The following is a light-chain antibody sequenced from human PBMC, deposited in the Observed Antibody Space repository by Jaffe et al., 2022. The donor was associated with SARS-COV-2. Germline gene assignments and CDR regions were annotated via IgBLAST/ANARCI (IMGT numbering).Light chain of an antibody. J-gene: IGLJ3*02. Sequence: QSALTQPRSVSGSPGQSVTISCTGTSSDVGAYIFVSWYQQYPDKAPKLIIYDVNKRPSGVPDRFSGSKSGNTASLTISGLQAEDEADYYCCSYAGPYTWVFGGGTKLTVL. CDR3: CSYAGPYTWV. V-gene: IGLV2-11*01. CDR2: DVN. CDR1: SSDVGAYIF.